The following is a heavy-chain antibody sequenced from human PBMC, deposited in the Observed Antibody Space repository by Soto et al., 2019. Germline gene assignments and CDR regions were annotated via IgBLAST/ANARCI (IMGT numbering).Heavy chain of an antibody. V-gene: IGHV3-11*06. CDR2: ISSSNSYT. D-gene: IGHD5-12*01. Sequence: PGGSLRLSCAASGFTFSDYHMSWIRQAPGKGLEWVSYISSSNSYTNYADSVKGRFTISRDNAKNSLYLQMNSLRAEDTAVYYCARDDRGYVGVSYWGQGTLVTVSS. CDR3: ARDDRGYVGVSY. CDR1: GFTFSDYH. J-gene: IGHJ4*02.